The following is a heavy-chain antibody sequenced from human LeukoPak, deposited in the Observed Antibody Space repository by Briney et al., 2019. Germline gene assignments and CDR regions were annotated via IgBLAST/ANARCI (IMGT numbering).Heavy chain of an antibody. D-gene: IGHD4/OR15-4a*01. CDR1: GFTFNSYN. CDR3: ARDDYGGLDY. V-gene: IGHV3-21*01. J-gene: IGHJ4*02. Sequence: GGSLRLSCAASGFTFNSYNMNWVRQAPGKGLEWVSSISSSSTYIYYADSVKGRFTISRDNAENSLYLQMNSLRAEDTAVYYCARDDYGGLDYWGQGTLVTVSS. CDR2: ISSSSTYI.